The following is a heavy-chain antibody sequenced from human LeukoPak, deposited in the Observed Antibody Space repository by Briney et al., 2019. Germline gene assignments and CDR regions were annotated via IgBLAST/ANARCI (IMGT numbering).Heavy chain of an antibody. V-gene: IGHV4-39*07. CDR2: AFYTGKT. CDR1: GGSVSTSDYY. J-gene: IGHJ4*02. Sequence: PSETLSLTCTVSGGSVSTSDYYWGWLRQSPVKGLEWIGDAFYTGKTNYNPSLRGRATISIDTSKNQFSLKLTYVTAADSAVYYCARVFDSWGQGTLVTVSS. CDR3: ARVFDS.